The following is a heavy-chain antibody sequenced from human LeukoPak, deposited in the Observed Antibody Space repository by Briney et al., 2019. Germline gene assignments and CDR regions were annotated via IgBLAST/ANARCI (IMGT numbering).Heavy chain of an antibody. CDR2: IWYDGSNK. V-gene: IGHV3-33*01. J-gene: IGHJ4*02. CDR1: GFTFSSYG. CDR3: ARDYDFLTAHYNPSPGY. Sequence: GGSLRLSCAASGFTFSSYGMHWVRQAPGKGLEWVAVIWYDGSNKYYADSVKGRFTLSRDNSENTLYLQMNSLRAEDTAVYYCARDYDFLTAHYNPSPGYWGQGTLVTVPS. D-gene: IGHD3-9*01.